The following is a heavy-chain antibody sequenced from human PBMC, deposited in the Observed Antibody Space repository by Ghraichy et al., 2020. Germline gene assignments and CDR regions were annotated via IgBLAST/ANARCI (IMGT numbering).Heavy chain of an antibody. CDR1: GFTFSSYS. J-gene: IGHJ3*02. V-gene: IGHV3-21*01. CDR3: ARVGTTRDAFDI. CDR2: ISSSSSYI. Sequence: GGSLRLSCAASGFTFSSYSMNWVRQAPGKGLEWVSSISSSSSYIYYADSVKGRFTISRDNAKNSLYLQMNSLRAEDTAVYYCARVGTTRDAFDIWGQGTMVTVSS. D-gene: IGHD1-1*01.